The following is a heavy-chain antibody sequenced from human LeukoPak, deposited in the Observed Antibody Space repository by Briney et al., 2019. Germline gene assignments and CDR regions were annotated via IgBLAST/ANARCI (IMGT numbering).Heavy chain of an antibody. J-gene: IGHJ4*02. CDR2: TSYNGNT. CDR3: ERHSGSGWQALGY. D-gene: IGHD6-19*01. Sequence: ASVKVSCKASGYTFSNCGTSWVRQAPGLGLEWMGWTSYNGNTNYAQKFQDRVTMTTDTSTTTAYMELRSLESDDTAVYYCERHSGSGWQALGYWGQGTLVTVSS. CDR1: GYTFSNCG. V-gene: IGHV1-18*04.